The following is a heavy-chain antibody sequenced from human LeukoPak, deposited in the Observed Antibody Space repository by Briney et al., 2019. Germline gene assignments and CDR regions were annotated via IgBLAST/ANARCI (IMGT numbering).Heavy chain of an antibody. V-gene: IGHV5-51*01. J-gene: IGHJ4*02. CDR1: GYRFSTYW. Sequence: GESLKISCQGSGYRFSTYWIAWVRQMPGKGLEWMGIIYPGDSDIRYSPSFQGQFTLSADQSISTAYLQWSSLKASDTAIYYCAGAAAGTAIDSWGQGTLVTVSS. D-gene: IGHD6-13*01. CDR3: AGAAAGTAIDS. CDR2: IYPGDSDI.